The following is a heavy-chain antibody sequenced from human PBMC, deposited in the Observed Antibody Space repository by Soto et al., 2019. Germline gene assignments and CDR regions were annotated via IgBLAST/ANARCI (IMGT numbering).Heavy chain of an antibody. CDR2: INHSGST. D-gene: IGHD2-2*02. CDR3: ARDRPGIIPAAIRGIDY. CDR1: GGSFIGYY. V-gene: IGHV4-34*01. Sequence: SETLSLTCAVYGGSFIGYYWSWIRQPPGKGLEWIGEINHSGSTNYNPSLKSRVTISVDTSKNQFSLKLSSVTAADTAVYYCARDRPGIIPAAIRGIDYWGQGTLVTVSS. J-gene: IGHJ4*02.